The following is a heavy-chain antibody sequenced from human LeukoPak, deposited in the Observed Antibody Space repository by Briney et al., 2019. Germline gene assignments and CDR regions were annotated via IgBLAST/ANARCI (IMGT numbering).Heavy chain of an antibody. CDR3: ARGRIYYDSSGYYYHVCFDY. CDR2: INHSGST. J-gene: IGHJ4*02. CDR1: GGSFRGYY. Sequence: SETLSLTCAVYGGSFRGYYWSWIRQPPGKGLEWIGEINHSGSTNYNPSLKSRVTISVDTSKNQFSLKLSSVTAADTAVYYCARGRIYYDSSGYYYHVCFDYWGQGTLVTVSS. D-gene: IGHD3-22*01. V-gene: IGHV4-34*01.